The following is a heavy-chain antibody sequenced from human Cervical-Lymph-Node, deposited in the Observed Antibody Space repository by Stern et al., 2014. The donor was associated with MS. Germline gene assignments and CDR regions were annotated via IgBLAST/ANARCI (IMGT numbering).Heavy chain of an antibody. CDR1: GFTFSSYG. Sequence: VQLVESGGGVVQPGRSLRLACAASGFTFSSYGMHWVRQVPDKGLEWVAVIWYDGSNKYYADSVKGRFTISRDNSKNTLYLQMNSLRAEDTAVYYCARDSSKGGSNYWGQGTLVTVSS. D-gene: IGHD2-2*01. J-gene: IGHJ4*02. V-gene: IGHV3-33*01. CDR2: IWYDGSNK. CDR3: ARDSSKGGSNY.